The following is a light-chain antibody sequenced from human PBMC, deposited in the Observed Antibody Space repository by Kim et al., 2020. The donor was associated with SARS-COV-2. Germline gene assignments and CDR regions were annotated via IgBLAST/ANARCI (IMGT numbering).Light chain of an antibody. CDR1: NLGNKY. CDR2: QDT. V-gene: IGLV3-1*01. Sequence: SPGQTASITCAGDNLGNKYVSWYKQKPGQYPVLVIYQDTKRPSGIPERFSGSNSGSTATLTISGTQAMDEAAYYCQAWDSTIYWVFGGGTKLTVL. J-gene: IGLJ3*02. CDR3: QAWDSTIYWV.